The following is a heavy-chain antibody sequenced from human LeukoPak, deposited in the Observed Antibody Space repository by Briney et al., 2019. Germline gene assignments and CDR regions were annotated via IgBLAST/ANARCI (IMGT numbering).Heavy chain of an antibody. CDR1: GFTFSSYG. Sequence: GRSLRLSCAASGFTFSSYGMHWVRQAPGKGLEWVAVISYDGSNKYYADSVKGRFTISRDNSKNTLYLQMNSLRAEDTAVYYCAERYCSSTSCPPFDYWGQGTLVTVSS. CDR2: ISYDGSNK. J-gene: IGHJ4*02. V-gene: IGHV3-30*03. CDR3: AERYCSSTSCPPFDY. D-gene: IGHD2-2*01.